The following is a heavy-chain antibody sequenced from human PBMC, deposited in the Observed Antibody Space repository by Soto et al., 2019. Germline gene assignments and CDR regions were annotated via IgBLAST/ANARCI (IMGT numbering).Heavy chain of an antibody. Sequence: ASVKVSCKASGGTFSSYTISWVRQAPGQGLEWMGRIIPILGIANYAQKFQGRVTITADKSTSTAYMELSSLRSEDTAVYYCARVLNDILTGLNCFDPWGQGTLVTVSS. CDR1: GGTFSSYT. CDR3: ARVLNDILTGLNCFDP. V-gene: IGHV1-69*02. D-gene: IGHD3-9*01. CDR2: IIPILGIA. J-gene: IGHJ5*02.